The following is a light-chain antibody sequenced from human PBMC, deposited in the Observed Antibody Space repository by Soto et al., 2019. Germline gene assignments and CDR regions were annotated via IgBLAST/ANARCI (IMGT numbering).Light chain of an antibody. Sequence: EIVVTQSPATLSVSPGERVTLSCRASQTVCSNLAWYQQKPGQAPRLLIYGASTRATGIPARFSGSGSGTEFTLTISSLQSEDFAVYYCQQYNNWPRTFGQGTKVEIK. CDR1: QTVCSN. J-gene: IGKJ1*01. V-gene: IGKV3-15*01. CDR2: GAS. CDR3: QQYNNWPRT.